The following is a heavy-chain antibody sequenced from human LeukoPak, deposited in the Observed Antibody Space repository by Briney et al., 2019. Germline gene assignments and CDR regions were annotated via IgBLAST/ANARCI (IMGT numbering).Heavy chain of an antibody. CDR3: ARGAREWAHGEYFTH. Sequence: SETLSLTCIVSDGSISHYYWSWIRQPAGKGLEWIGRTYTIGSTDYNRSLKTRAIMSVDTSKNQISLTLSSISDAETAVYYCARGAREWAHGEYFTHWGQGTLVTVSS. D-gene: IGHD3-3*01. CDR1: DGSISHYY. CDR2: TYTIGST. J-gene: IGHJ1*01. V-gene: IGHV4-4*07.